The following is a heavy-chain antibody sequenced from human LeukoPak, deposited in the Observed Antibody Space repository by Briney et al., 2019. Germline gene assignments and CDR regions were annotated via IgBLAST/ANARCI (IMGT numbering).Heavy chain of an antibody. D-gene: IGHD6-13*01. J-gene: IGHJ4*02. CDR3: ARALAAAGRSFDY. Sequence: ASVKVSCKASGYTFTGYYMHWVRQAPGQGLEWMGWINPNSGGTNYAQKFQGRVTMTRDTSISTAYMELSSLRSEDTAVYYCARALAAAGRSFDYWGQGTLVTVSS. V-gene: IGHV1-2*02. CDR1: GYTFTGYY. CDR2: INPNSGGT.